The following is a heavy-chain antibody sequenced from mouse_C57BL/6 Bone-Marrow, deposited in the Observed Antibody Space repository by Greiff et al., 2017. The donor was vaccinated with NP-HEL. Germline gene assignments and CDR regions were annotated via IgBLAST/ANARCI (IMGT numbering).Heavy chain of an antibody. J-gene: IGHJ4*01. CDR2: INPYNGGT. CDR3: ARGLYYYGSSRHYYAMDY. CDR1: GYTFTDYY. D-gene: IGHD1-1*01. V-gene: IGHV1-19*01. Sequence: VQLKESGPVLVKPGASVKMSCKASGYTFTDYYMNWVKQSHGKSLEWIGVINPYNGGTSYNQKFKGKATLTVDKSSSTAYMELNSLTAEDSAGYYGARGLYYYGSSRHYYAMDYWGQGTSVTVSS.